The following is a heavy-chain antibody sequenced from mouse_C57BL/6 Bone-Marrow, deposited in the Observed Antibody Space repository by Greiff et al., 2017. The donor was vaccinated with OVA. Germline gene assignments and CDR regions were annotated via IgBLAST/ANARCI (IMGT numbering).Heavy chain of an antibody. J-gene: IGHJ2*01. CDR3: TGTRFDY. Sequence: EVMLVESGAELVRPGASVKLSCTASGFNIKDDYMHWVKQRPEQGLEWIGWIDPENGDTEYASKFQGKATITADTSSNTAYLQLSSLTSEDTAVYYCTGTRFDYWGQGTTLTVSS. CDR1: GFNIKDDY. D-gene: IGHD3-3*01. V-gene: IGHV14-4*01. CDR2: IDPENGDT.